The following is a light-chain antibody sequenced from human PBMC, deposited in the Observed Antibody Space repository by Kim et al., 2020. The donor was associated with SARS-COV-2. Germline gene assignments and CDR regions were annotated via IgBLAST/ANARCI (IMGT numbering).Light chain of an antibody. CDR1: QSVRNN. CDR2: GAS. CDR3: QQYNDWPLIS. J-gene: IGKJ4*01. Sequence: PGERVTLSCRASQSVRNNLAWYQQRPGQAPRLLLYGASTRATDIPARFSGSGSGTEFTLTIRSLQSEDLAVYYCQQYNDWPLISFGGGTKVDIK. V-gene: IGKV3-15*01.